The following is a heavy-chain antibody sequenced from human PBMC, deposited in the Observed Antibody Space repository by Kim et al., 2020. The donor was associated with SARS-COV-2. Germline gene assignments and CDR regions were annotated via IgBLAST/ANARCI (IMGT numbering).Heavy chain of an antibody. CDR3: ARDAPYSSSWYPNHYYYMDV. Sequence: SETLSLTCTVSGGSISSGGYYWSWIRQHPGKGLEWIGYIYYSGSTYYNPSLKSRVTISVDPSKNQFSLKLSSVTAADTAVYYCARDAPYSSSWYPNHYYYMDVWGKGTTVTVSS. CDR2: IYYSGST. D-gene: IGHD6-13*01. J-gene: IGHJ6*03. CDR1: GGSISSGGYY. V-gene: IGHV4-31*03.